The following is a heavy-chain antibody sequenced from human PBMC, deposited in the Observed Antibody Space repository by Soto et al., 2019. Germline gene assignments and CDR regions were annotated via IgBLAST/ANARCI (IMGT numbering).Heavy chain of an antibody. V-gene: IGHV3-23*01. D-gene: IGHD5-12*01. CDR3: EGSWT. CDR1: GFTIRNYA. J-gene: IGHJ3*01. Sequence: EVQVLESWGDLVQPGGSLRLSCAASGFTIRNYAMSWVRQAPGKALEWVAGISGSSNRTYYADSVKGGFTISKDTSSNTLYLQMNSLRVEDTAVYHCEGSWTRGQGTMVTVSS. CDR2: ISGSSNRT.